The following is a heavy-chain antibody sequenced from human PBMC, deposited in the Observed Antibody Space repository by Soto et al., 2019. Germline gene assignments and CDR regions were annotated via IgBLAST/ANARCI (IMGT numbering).Heavy chain of an antibody. J-gene: IGHJ4*02. V-gene: IGHV1-69*02. CDR2: IIPILGIA. Sequence: GASVKVSCKASGGTFSSYTSSWVRQAPGQGLEWMGRIIPILGIANYAQKFQGRVTITADKSTSTAYMELSSLRSEDSAVYYCARVRYSSSEYFDYWGQGTLVTVSS. D-gene: IGHD6-13*01. CDR3: ARVRYSSSEYFDY. CDR1: GGTFSSYT.